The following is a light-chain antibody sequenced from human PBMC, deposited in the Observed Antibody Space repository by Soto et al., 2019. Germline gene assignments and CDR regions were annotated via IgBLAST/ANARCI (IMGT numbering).Light chain of an antibody. CDR3: RTWDSSLSASVV. CDR2: ENN. V-gene: IGLV1-51*02. J-gene: IGLJ2*01. CDR1: SSNIGNNY. Sequence: QSVLTQPPSVSAAPGQTITISCSGSSSNIGNNYVSWYQQLPGTAPKLLIYENNKRPSGIPDRFSGSKSGTSATLVITGLQTGDEADYYCRTWDSSLSASVVFSGGTKLTVL.